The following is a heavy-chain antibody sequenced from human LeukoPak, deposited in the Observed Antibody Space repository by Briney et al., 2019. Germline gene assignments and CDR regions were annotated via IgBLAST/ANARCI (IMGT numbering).Heavy chain of an antibody. CDR3: ARDSAGSTYYPYNWFDP. V-gene: IGHV3-21*01. Sequence: GGSLRLSCVASGFTFSTYTMNWVRQAPGKGLEWVSSISSSSGYIYYADSVKGRFTISRDNAKNSLYLQMNSLRAEDTAVYYCARDSAGSTYYPYNWFDPWGQGTLATVSS. CDR1: GFTFSTYT. D-gene: IGHD3-3*01. CDR2: ISSSSGYI. J-gene: IGHJ5*02.